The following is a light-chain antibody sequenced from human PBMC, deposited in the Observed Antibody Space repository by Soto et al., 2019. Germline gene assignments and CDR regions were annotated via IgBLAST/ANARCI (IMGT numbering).Light chain of an antibody. V-gene: IGLV2-14*01. Sequence: QSALTQPASVSGSPGQSITIYCTGTSSDVGGYNYVSWYQQHPGKAPKLMIYEVSNRPSGVSNRFSGSKSGNTASLTISGLQAEDEADYYCSSYTSSSTLRVFGTGTKLTVL. J-gene: IGLJ1*01. CDR3: SSYTSSSTLRV. CDR2: EVS. CDR1: SSDVGGYNY.